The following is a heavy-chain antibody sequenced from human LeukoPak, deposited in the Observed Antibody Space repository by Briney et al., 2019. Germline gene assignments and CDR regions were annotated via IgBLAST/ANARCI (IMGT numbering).Heavy chain of an antibody. V-gene: IGHV1-2*02. CDR2: INPNSGGT. CDR1: GYTFTGYY. D-gene: IGHD2-2*02. J-gene: IGHJ5*02. Sequence: ASVKVSCKASGYTFTGYYMHWVRQAPGQGLEWMGWINPNSGGTNYAQKLQGRVTMTTDTSTSTAYMELRSLRSDDTAVYYCARVPHCSSTSCYTDLIDPNWFDPWGQGTLVTVSS. CDR3: ARVPHCSSTSCYTDLIDPNWFDP.